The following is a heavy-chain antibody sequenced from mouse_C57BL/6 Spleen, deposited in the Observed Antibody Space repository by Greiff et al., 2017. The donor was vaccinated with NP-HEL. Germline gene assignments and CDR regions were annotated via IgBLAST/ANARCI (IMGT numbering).Heavy chain of an antibody. V-gene: IGHV1-19*01. CDR2: INPYNGGT. D-gene: IGHD1-1*02. CDR3: ARRGASMVFDY. J-gene: IGHJ2*01. CDR1: GYTFTDYY. Sequence: VQLKESGPVLVKPGASVKMSCKASGYTFTDYYMNWVKQSHGKSLEWIGVINPYNGGTSYNQKFKGKATLTVDKSSSTAYMELNSLTSEDSAVYYCARRGASMVFDYWGQGTTLTVSS.